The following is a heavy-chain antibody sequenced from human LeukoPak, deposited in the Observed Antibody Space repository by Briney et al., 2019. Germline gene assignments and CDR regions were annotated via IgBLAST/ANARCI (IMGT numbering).Heavy chain of an antibody. CDR2: INPSGGST. J-gene: IGHJ6*02. V-gene: IGHV1-46*01. D-gene: IGHD2-8*01. Sequence: ASVKVSCKASGYTFTSYYMHWVRQAPGQGLEWMGIINPSGGSTSYAQKFQGRVTMTRDTSTSTVYMELSSLRPEDTAVYYCAREVLMVYAFYYYYGMDVWGQGTTVTVSS. CDR3: AREVLMVYAFYYYYGMDV. CDR1: GYTFTSYY.